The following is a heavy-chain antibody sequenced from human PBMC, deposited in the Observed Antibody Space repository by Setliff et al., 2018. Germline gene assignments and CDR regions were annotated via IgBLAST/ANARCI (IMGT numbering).Heavy chain of an antibody. J-gene: IGHJ5*02. CDR1: GGTFSSYA. CDR3: ASTLSKGIAVAGLIGWFDP. V-gene: IGHV1-69*13. CDR2: IIPIFGTA. Sequence: SVKVSCKASGGTFSSYAISWVRQAPGQGLEWMGGIIPIFGTANYAQKFQGRVTITADESTSTAYMELSSLRSEDTAVYYCASTLSKGIAVAGLIGWFDPWGQGTLVT. D-gene: IGHD6-19*01.